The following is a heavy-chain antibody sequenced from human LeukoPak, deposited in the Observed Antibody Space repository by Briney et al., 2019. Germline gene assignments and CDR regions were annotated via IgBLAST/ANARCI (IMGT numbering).Heavy chain of an antibody. J-gene: IGHJ6*03. D-gene: IGHD3-22*01. Sequence: SETLSLTCTVSNGFISSYYWSWIRQPPGKGLEWIGYIYYSGSTNYNPSLKSRVTISVDTSKNQFSLKLSSVTAADTAVYYCARALYYYDSSGYSLDYYMDVWGKGTTVTVSS. CDR2: IYYSGST. V-gene: IGHV4-59*01. CDR1: NGFISSYY. CDR3: ARALYYYDSSGYSLDYYMDV.